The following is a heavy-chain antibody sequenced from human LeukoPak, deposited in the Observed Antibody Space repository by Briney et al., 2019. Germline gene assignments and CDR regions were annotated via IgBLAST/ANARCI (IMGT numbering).Heavy chain of an antibody. J-gene: IGHJ4*02. V-gene: IGHV1-2*02. CDR3: ARVGGGVY. D-gene: IGHD3-16*01. CDR2: INPNSGGT. Sequence: ASVKVSCKASGYTFTSYGISWVRQAPGQGLEWMGWINPNSGGTNYAQKFQGRVTMTRDTSISTAYMELSRLRSDDTAVYYCARVGGGVYWGQGTLVTVSS. CDR1: GYTFTSYG.